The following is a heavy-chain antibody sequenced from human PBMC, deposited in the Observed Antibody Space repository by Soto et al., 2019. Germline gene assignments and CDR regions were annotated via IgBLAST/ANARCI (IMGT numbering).Heavy chain of an antibody. CDR2: TSSRGDYT. CDR1: GFTFSSYA. V-gene: IGHV3-23*01. CDR3: AKDHGSGSYFDY. Sequence: EVQLLESGGGLVQPGVSLRLSCAASGFTFSSYAMGWVLQAPGKGLEWVSATSSRGDYTYYADSVTGRFTLSRDNSKITLYLQMNSLRVEDTAVYYCAKDHGSGSYFDYWGQGTLVTVSS. J-gene: IGHJ4*02. D-gene: IGHD6-19*01.